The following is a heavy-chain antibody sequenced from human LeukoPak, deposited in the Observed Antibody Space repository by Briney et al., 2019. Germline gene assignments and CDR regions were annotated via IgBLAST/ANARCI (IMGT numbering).Heavy chain of an antibody. V-gene: IGHV3-21*01. CDR2: IRSDSSYK. CDR1: GFPFISFN. CDR3: AKEAHGYFLDW. Sequence: NPGGSLRLSCAASGFPFISFNMIWVRRAPGKGLEWVSSIRSDSSYKYYADSVKGRFTISRDNAKNSLYLQMNSLRADDTAVYYFAKEAHGYFLDWWGQGTLVTV. J-gene: IGHJ4*01. D-gene: IGHD4-17*01.